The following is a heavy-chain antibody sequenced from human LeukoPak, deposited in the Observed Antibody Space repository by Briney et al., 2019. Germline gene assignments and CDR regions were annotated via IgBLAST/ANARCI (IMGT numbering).Heavy chain of an antibody. CDR3: AGHSGWSVDY. Sequence: SETLSLTCAVYGGSFSGYYWSWIRQPPGKGLEWIGEINHSESTNYNPSLKSRVTISVDTSKNQFSLKLSSVAAADTAVYYCAGHSGWSVDYWGQGTLVTVSS. V-gene: IGHV4-34*01. D-gene: IGHD6-19*01. J-gene: IGHJ4*02. CDR2: INHSEST. CDR1: GGSFSGYY.